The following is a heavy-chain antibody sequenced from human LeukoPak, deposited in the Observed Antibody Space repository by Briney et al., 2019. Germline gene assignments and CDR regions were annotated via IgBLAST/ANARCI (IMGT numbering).Heavy chain of an antibody. J-gene: IGHJ4*02. CDR1: GLTFDDYA. V-gene: IGHV3-9*01. CDR2: ISWNSGSI. CDR3: AKEGVAATYNY. Sequence: GGSLRLSCAASGLTFDDYAMTWVRQAPGKGLGWVSGISWNSGSIGYADSVKGRFTISRDNAKNSLYLQMNSLRAEDTALYYCAKEGVAATYNYWGQGTLVTVSS. D-gene: IGHD2-15*01.